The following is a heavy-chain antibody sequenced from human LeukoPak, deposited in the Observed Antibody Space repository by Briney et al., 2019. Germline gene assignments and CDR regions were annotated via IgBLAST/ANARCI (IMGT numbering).Heavy chain of an antibody. D-gene: IGHD5-18*01. CDR2: IWYDGSNK. V-gene: IGHV3-33*01. J-gene: IGHJ3*02. CDR1: GFTFSNYG. Sequence: GGSLRLSCAASGFTFSNYGMHWVRQAPGKGLEWVAVIWYDGSNKYYADSVKGRFTISRDNSKIILYLQINSLRAEDTAVYYCARDMLVDGAMVTHDAFDIWGQGTMVTVSS. CDR3: ARDMLVDGAMVTHDAFDI.